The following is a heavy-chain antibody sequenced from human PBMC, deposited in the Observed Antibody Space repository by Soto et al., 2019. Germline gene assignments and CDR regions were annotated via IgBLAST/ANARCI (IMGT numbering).Heavy chain of an antibody. Sequence: QVQLVQSGAEVRKPGASVKVSCKASGYTFTSYGISWVRQAPGQGLEWMGWISAYNGNTNYAQKLQDRVTMTTDTSTRTAYMELRSPRSDDTAVYYCARDPEYYYGSGSGNWFDPWGQGTLVTVSS. D-gene: IGHD3-10*01. V-gene: IGHV1-18*01. J-gene: IGHJ5*02. CDR3: ARDPEYYYGSGSGNWFDP. CDR1: GYTFTSYG. CDR2: ISAYNGNT.